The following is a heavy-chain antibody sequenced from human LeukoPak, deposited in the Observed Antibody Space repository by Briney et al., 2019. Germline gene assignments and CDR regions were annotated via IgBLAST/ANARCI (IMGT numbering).Heavy chain of an antibody. CDR2: IKQDGSEK. J-gene: IGHJ4*02. CDR1: GFTFSSYW. Sequence: GGSLRLSCAASGFTFSSYWMSWVRQAPGKGREWVANIKQDGSEKYYVDSVKGRFTISRDNAKNSLYLQMNSLRAEDTDVYYCAGTIRSGDYWGQGTLVTVSS. V-gene: IGHV3-7*01. CDR3: AGTIRSGDY. D-gene: IGHD1-14*01.